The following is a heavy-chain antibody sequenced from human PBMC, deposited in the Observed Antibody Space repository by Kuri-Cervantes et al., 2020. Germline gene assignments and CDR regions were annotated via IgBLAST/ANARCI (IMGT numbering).Heavy chain of an antibody. J-gene: IGHJ3*02. D-gene: IGHD3-3*01. CDR1: GFTFSSYW. V-gene: IGHV3-7*01. CDR2: IKQDGSEK. CDR3: ARLVGLGHYDLWSLRAYAFDI. Sequence: GGSLRLSCAASGFTFSSYWMSWVRQAPGKGLEWVANIKQDGSEKYYVDSVKGRFTISRDNAKNSLYLQMNSLRAEDTAVYYCARLVGLGHYDLWSLRAYAFDIWGQGTMVTVSS.